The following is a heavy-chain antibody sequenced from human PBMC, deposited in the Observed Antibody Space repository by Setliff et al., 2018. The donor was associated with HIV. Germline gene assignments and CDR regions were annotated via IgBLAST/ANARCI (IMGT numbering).Heavy chain of an antibody. CDR1: GFSFRHYG. D-gene: IGHD2-15*01. V-gene: IGHV3-30*02. CDR2: ISSDGSEK. CDR3: AALAAVFDY. Sequence: PGGSLRLSCAASGFSFRHYGMHWVRQAPGKGLEWVAFISSDGSEKYYADSAKGRLTISRDNSKDTLYLQMNTLRPGDTAVYYCAALAAVFDYWGQGTVVTVSS. J-gene: IGHJ4*02.